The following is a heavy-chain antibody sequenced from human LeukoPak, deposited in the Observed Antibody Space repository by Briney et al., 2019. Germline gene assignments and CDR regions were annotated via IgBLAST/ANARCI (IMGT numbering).Heavy chain of an antibody. CDR1: GFTFSNAW. CDR2: ISSSSSYI. V-gene: IGHV3-21*01. CDR3: ARALLLWFGEPRSGAFDI. J-gene: IGHJ3*02. D-gene: IGHD3-10*01. Sequence: GGSLRLSCAASGFTFSNAWMSWVRQAPGKGLEWVSSISSSSSYIYYADSVKGRFTISRDNAKNSLYLQMNSLRAEDTAVYYCARALLLWFGEPRSGAFDIWGQGTMVTVSS.